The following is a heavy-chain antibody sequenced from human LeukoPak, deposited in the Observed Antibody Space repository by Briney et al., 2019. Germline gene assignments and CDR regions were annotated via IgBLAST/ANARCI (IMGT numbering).Heavy chain of an antibody. CDR1: GFTLRNYW. J-gene: IGHJ6*02. V-gene: IGHV3-74*01. CDR2: INSDGTMT. Sequence: GGSLRLSCAASGFTLRNYWMHWVRQAPGKGLVWVSRINSDGTMTNYADSVKGRFTISRDNAKNTLHLQMNSLGAEDTAVYYCARGLAVAGNCMDVWGQGTTVTVSS. D-gene: IGHD6-19*01. CDR3: ARGLAVAGNCMDV.